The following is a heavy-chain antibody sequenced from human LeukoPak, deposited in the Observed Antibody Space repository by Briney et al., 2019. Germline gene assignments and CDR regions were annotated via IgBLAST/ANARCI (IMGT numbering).Heavy chain of an antibody. D-gene: IGHD2-2*02. CDR2: IYSGGST. CDR1: GFTVSSNY. Sequence: GGSLRLSCAASGFTVSSNYMSWVRQAPGKGLEWVSVIYSGGSTYYADSVKGRFTISSDNSKNTLHLQMISLRAEDTAVYYCAKGDQPLLYGGAFDSWGQGTLVTVSS. J-gene: IGHJ4*02. V-gene: IGHV3-66*01. CDR3: AKGDQPLLYGGAFDS.